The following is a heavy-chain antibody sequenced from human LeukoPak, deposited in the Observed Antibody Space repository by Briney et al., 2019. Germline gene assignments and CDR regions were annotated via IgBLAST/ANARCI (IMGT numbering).Heavy chain of an antibody. CDR1: GYMFTDYD. V-gene: IGHV1/OR15-1*04. CDR3: ARCALGLVELSLYDQ. CDR2: INPNSGGT. D-gene: IGHD3-16*01. Sequence: ASVKVSCKACGYMFTDYDMHWVRQAPGQELGWMGRINPNSGGTNYAQKFQGRVTMTRDTSISTAYMELRRLRSDDTAKYYCARCALGLVELSLYDQWGQGTLVTVFS. J-gene: IGHJ5*02.